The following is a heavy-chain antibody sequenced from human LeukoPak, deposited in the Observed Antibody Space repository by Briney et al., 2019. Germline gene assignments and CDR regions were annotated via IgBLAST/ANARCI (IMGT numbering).Heavy chain of an antibody. Sequence: KPSETLSLTCAVSGGSISSSNWWSWVRQPPGKGLEWIGEIYHSGSTYYNPSLKSRVTISVDTSKNQFSLKLSSVTAADTAVYYCARVIGDDLIVNPKPYYYYMDVWGKGTTVTVSS. J-gene: IGHJ6*03. CDR1: GGSISSSNW. CDR3: ARVIGDDLIVNPKPYYYYMDV. D-gene: IGHD3-22*01. V-gene: IGHV4-4*02. CDR2: IYHSGST.